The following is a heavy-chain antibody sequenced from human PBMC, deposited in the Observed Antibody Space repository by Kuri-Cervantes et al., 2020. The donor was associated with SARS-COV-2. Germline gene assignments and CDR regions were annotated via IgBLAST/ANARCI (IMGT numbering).Heavy chain of an antibody. CDR1: EFTFSSYS. CDR2: ISSSSSTI. D-gene: IGHD3-22*01. CDR3: ARENQGNYYDSSGYYHYYYYGMDV. Sequence: GGSLRLSCAASEFTFSSYSMNWVRQAPGKGLEWVSYISSSSSTIYYADSVKGRFTISRDNAKNSLYLQMNSLGDEDTAVYYCARENQGNYYDSSGYYHYYYYGMDVWGQGTTVTVSS. J-gene: IGHJ6*02. V-gene: IGHV3-48*02.